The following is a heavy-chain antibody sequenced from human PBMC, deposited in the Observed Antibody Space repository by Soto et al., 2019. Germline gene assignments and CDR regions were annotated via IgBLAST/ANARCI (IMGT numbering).Heavy chain of an antibody. J-gene: IGHJ6*02. Sequence: QVQLVQSGAEVKKPGASVKVSCKASGYSFTSDGVSWVRQAPGQGLEWMGWISGYNGNTNYAQKFRDRVTMTTDKSTSTAYMELRSLRSDDSAVYYCARDAHCGGAPGCSAMDVWGQGTTVTVSS. CDR2: ISGYNGNT. CDR3: ARDAHCGGAPGCSAMDV. D-gene: IGHD2-21*01. V-gene: IGHV1-18*04. CDR1: GYSFTSDG.